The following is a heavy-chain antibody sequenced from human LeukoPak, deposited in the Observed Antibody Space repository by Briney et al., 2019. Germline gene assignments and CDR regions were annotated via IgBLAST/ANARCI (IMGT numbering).Heavy chain of an antibody. CDR2: IKTDGTTT. CDR1: GFTFSSSS. V-gene: IGHV3-74*01. D-gene: IGHD4-23*01. J-gene: IGHJ5*02. CDR3: ARDYGGLSA. Sequence: GGSLRLSCAASGFTFSSSSMDWVRQAPGKGLVWVSRIKTDGTTTTYADSVKGRFTISRDNAKNTLYLQMNSLRAEDTAVYYCARDYGGLSAWGQGTLVTVSS.